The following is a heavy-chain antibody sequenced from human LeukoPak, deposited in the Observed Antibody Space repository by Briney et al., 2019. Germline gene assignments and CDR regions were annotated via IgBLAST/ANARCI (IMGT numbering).Heavy chain of an antibody. J-gene: IGHJ4*02. CDR1: GGSISSSSYY. D-gene: IGHD6-13*01. CDR3: ARGSINYSSSWYPVDY. CDR2: IYYSGST. Sequence: PSETLSLTCTVSGGSISSSSYYWGWIRQPPGKGLEWIGSIYYSGSTYYNPSLKSRVTISVDTSKNQFSLKLSSVTAADTAVYYCARGSINYSSSWYPVDYWGQGTLVTVSS. V-gene: IGHV4-39*07.